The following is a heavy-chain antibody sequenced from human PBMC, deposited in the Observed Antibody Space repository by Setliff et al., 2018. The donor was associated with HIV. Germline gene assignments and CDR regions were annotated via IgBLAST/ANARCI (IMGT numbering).Heavy chain of an antibody. V-gene: IGHV1-69*06. CDR1: GDTFTSYV. Sequence: SVKVSCKASGDTFTSYVISWVRQAPGQGLEWMGGIVLMSNTADYAPKFQGRVTITADKSTSTAYMELSSLRSEDTAVYYCARDLEISRDSSSWYVDVDYWGQGTLVTVSS. CDR3: ARDLEISRDSSSWYVDVDY. CDR2: IVLMSNTA. J-gene: IGHJ4*02. D-gene: IGHD6-13*01.